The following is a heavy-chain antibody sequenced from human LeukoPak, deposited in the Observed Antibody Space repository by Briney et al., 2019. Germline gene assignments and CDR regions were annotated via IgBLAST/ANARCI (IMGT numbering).Heavy chain of an antibody. V-gene: IGHV3-23*01. D-gene: IGHD5-12*01. J-gene: IGHJ4*02. CDR1: GFTFSSYA. Sequence: GGSLRLSCAASGFTFSSYAMSWVRQAPGKGLEWVSAISGSGGSTYYADSMKGRFTISRDNSKNTLYLQMNSLRAEDTAVYYCAKTYSGYPWSYFDYWGQGTLVTVSS. CDR3: AKTYSGYPWSYFDY. CDR2: ISGSGGST.